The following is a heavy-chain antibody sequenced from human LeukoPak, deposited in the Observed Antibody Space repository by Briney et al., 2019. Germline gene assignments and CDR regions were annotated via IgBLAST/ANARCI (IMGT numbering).Heavy chain of an antibody. CDR1: GYTFTSYD. CDR3: ARDSALYYYGSGSYYY. CDR2: MNPNSGNT. Sequence: ASVKVSCKASGYTFTSYDINWVRQATGQGLEWMGWMNPNSGNTGYAQKFQGRVTMTRNTSISTAYMELSSLRSEDTAVYYCARDSALYYYGSGSYYYWGQGTLVTVSS. D-gene: IGHD3-10*01. V-gene: IGHV1-8*01. J-gene: IGHJ4*02.